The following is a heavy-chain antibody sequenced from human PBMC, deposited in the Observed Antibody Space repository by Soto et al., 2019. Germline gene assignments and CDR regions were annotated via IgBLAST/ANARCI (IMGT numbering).Heavy chain of an antibody. CDR2: ISYDGSNK. CDR3: ARDWEYSSLNQYYYYGMDV. Sequence: GGSLRLSCAASGFTFSSYAMHWVRQAPGKGLEWVAVISYDGSNKYYADSVKGRFTISRDNSKNTLYLQMNSLRAEDTAVYYCARDWEYSSLNQYYYYGMDVWGQGTTVTVSS. CDR1: GFTFSSYA. V-gene: IGHV3-30-3*01. J-gene: IGHJ6*02. D-gene: IGHD6-6*01.